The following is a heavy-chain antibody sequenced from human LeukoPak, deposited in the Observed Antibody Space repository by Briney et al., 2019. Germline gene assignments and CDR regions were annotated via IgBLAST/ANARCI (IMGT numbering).Heavy chain of an antibody. CDR3: ARQYYYDSSGHSDYFDY. CDR1: GGSISSGGYY. J-gene: IGHJ4*02. D-gene: IGHD3-22*01. V-gene: IGHV4-31*03. CDR2: IYYSGST. Sequence: SETLSLTCTVSGGSISSGGYYWSWIRQHPGKGLEWIGYIYYSGSTYYNPSLKSRVTISVDTSKNQFSLKLSSVTAADTAVYYCARQYYYDSSGHSDYFDYWGQGTLVTVSS.